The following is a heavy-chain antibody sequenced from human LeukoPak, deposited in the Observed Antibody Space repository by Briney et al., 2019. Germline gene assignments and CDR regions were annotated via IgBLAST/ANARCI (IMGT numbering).Heavy chain of an antibody. D-gene: IGHD2-8*01. CDR1: GYSFTSYW. V-gene: IGHV5-51*01. CDR3: ARRGGMRDSTNWFDP. CDR2: IYPGDSDT. J-gene: IGHJ5*02. Sequence: GESLKISCKGSGYSFTSYWIGWVRQMPGKGLEWMGIIYPGDSDTRYSPSFQGQVTISVDKSISTAYLQWSSLEASDTAIYYCARRGGMRDSTNWFDPWGQGTLVTVSS.